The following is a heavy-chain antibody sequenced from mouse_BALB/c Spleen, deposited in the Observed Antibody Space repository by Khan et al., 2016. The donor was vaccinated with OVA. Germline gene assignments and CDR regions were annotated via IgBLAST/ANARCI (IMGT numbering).Heavy chain of an antibody. CDR2: VSTGGSYT. CDR1: GFTFSTYG. J-gene: IGHJ3*01. D-gene: IGHD1-1*01. CDR3: TRLAYYYDREGFAY. Sequence: EVQVVESGGDLVKPGGSLKLSCTASGFTFSTYGMSWVRQAPDKRLEWVATVSTGGSYTYYPDSVKGRFTISRDNAKNTLYLQMSGLRSEDTAMFYCTRLAYYYDREGFAYGGQGTLVTVSA. V-gene: IGHV5-6*01.